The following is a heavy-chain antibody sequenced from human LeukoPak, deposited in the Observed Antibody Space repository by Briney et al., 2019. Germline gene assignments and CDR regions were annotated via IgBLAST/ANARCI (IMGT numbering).Heavy chain of an antibody. V-gene: IGHV3-64*02. CDR2: IGGDGLTT. CDR3: AREGGGGGLWYYDL. D-gene: IGHD3-16*01. Sequence: GGSLRLSCAASGFTFGSYSMHWVRQAPGKGPEFVSVIGGDGLTTFYADSVKDRFTISRDNSKSTLYLEMGSPRAEDMAVYYCAREGGGGGLWYYDLWGRGTLVTVSS. J-gene: IGHJ2*01. CDR1: GFTFGSYS.